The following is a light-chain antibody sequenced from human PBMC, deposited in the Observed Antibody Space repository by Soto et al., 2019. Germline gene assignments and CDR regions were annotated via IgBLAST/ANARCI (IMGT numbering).Light chain of an antibody. Sequence: QSVLTQPPSVSGAPGQRVTISCTGSSSNIGAAYDVHWYQQVPGTAPKLLIYGNNNRPSGVPDRFSGSKSGTSASLAITGLQAEDEADYYCQSYDSTLSVVFGGGTKLTVL. CDR2: GNN. CDR3: QSYDSTLSVV. CDR1: SSNIGAAYD. J-gene: IGLJ2*01. V-gene: IGLV1-40*01.